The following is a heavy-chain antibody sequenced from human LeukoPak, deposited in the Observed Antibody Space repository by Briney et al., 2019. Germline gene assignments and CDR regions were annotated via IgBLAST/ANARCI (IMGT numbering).Heavy chain of an antibody. CDR2: VNPNNGDT. Sequence: ASVKVSCKASGYTFTGYYIYWVRQAPGQGLEWMGWVNPNNGDTHYAQKFQGRVTMTSDTSISTAYMGLSRLRSDDTAVYYCARVRAVGFFAGLDFWGQGTLVTVSS. CDR3: ARVRAVGFFAGLDF. V-gene: IGHV1-2*02. CDR1: GYTFTGYY. D-gene: IGHD6-13*01. J-gene: IGHJ4*02.